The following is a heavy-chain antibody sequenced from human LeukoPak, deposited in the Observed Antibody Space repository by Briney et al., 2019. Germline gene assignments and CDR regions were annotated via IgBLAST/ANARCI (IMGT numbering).Heavy chain of an antibody. CDR2: ISGSGGST. CDR1: GFTFSSYA. Sequence: PGGSLRLSCEASGFTFSSYAISWVRQAPGKGLEWVSGISGSGGSTYHADSVKGRFTISRDNSKNTLQLQMNSLRAEDTAVYYCAKDGSLERELLYYFDYWGQGTLVTVSS. J-gene: IGHJ4*02. CDR3: AKDGSLERELLYYFDY. V-gene: IGHV3-23*01. D-gene: IGHD1-26*01.